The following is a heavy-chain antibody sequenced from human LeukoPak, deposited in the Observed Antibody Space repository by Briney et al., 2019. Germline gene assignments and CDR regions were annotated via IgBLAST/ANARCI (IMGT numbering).Heavy chain of an antibody. Sequence: GGSLRLSCAASGFTFSSYGMHWVRQAPGKGLEWVAVIWYDGSNKYYADSVKGRFTISRDNSKDTLYLQMNSLRAEDTAVYYCARGLIRARGSGSYFAYYFDYWGQGTLVTVSS. CDR3: ARGLIRARGSGSYFAYYFDY. V-gene: IGHV3-33*01. J-gene: IGHJ4*02. CDR1: GFTFSSYG. D-gene: IGHD3-10*01. CDR2: IWYDGSNK.